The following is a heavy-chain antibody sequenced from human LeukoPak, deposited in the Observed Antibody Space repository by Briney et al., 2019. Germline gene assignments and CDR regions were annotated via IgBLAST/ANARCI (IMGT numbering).Heavy chain of an antibody. CDR2: IYYSGST. V-gene: IGHV4-59*08. CDR3: ARHPRGEFGELLSDWFDP. CDR1: GGSISSYY. J-gene: IGHJ5*02. Sequence: SETLSLTCTVSGGSISSYYWSWIRQPPGKGLEWIGYIYYSGSTNYNPSLKSRVTISVDTSKNQFSLKLSSVTAADTAVYYCARHPRGEFGELLSDWFDPWGQGTLVTVSS. D-gene: IGHD3-10*01.